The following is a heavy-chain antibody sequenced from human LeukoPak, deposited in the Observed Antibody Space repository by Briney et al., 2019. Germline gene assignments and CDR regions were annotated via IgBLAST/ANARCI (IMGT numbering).Heavy chain of an antibody. D-gene: IGHD1-26*01. Sequence: ASVKVSCKASGYSFTGYYIHWVRQAPGQELEWMGWINSNSGGTNYAQKFQGRVTMTRDTSISTAYMELSRLRSDDTAVYYCATATLVGATSSPWGQGTLVTVSS. CDR2: INSNSGGT. CDR3: ATATLVGATSSP. J-gene: IGHJ5*02. CDR1: GYSFTGYY. V-gene: IGHV1-2*02.